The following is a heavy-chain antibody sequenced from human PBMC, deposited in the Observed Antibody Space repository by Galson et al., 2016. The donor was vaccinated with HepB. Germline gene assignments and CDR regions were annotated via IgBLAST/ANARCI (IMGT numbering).Heavy chain of an antibody. CDR2: MSGGGGSI. D-gene: IGHD1-14*01. Sequence: SLRLSCAASGFTFSSHTMSWVRQLPGKGLEWVSGMSGGGGSIFYADSVKGRFIISRDNSKNTLYLQMNSLRPEDTAIYYCAKPRAATTSYLDYWGQGILVTVSS. CDR3: AKPRAATTSYLDY. CDR1: GFTFSSHT. V-gene: IGHV3-23*01. J-gene: IGHJ4*02.